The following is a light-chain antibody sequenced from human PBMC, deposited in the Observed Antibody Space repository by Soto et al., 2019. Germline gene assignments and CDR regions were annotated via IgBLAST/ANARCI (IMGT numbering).Light chain of an antibody. Sequence: QSALTQPASVSGSPGQSITISCTGTSSDAGGYNYVSWYQQHPGKAPKLMIYEVTNRPSGVSNRFSGSKSGNTASLTISGLRPEDEADYYCSSYTTLITVVFGGGTKLTVL. CDR2: EVT. CDR3: SSYTTLITVV. V-gene: IGLV2-14*01. J-gene: IGLJ3*02. CDR1: SSDAGGYNY.